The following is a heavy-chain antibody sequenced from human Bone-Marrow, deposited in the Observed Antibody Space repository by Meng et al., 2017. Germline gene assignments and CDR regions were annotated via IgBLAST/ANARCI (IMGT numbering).Heavy chain of an antibody. CDR1: GGSFSDYY. Sequence: VQLQQWGAGLLKPSETMSPGSVVSGGSFSDYYWSWIRQPPGKGLEWIGEINHSGSTNYNPSLKSRVTISVDTSKNQFSLKLSSVTAADTAVYYCARGRSSGWYRPEYFQHWGQGTLVTVSS. V-gene: IGHV4-34*01. CDR3: ARGRSSGWYRPEYFQH. D-gene: IGHD6-19*01. CDR2: INHSGST. J-gene: IGHJ1*01.